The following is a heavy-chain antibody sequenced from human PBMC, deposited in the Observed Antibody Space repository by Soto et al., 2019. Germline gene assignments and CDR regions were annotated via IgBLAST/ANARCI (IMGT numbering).Heavy chain of an antibody. D-gene: IGHD3-10*01. Sequence: QLVESGGGVVQPGRSLRLSCAASGFTFSRDAMHWVRQAPGKGLEWVAFIWNDGSKEYYADSVKGRAIISRDNSENTVYLQMNSLRGEDTAVYFCVRDAADSGYAFDIWGQGTMVTVSS. J-gene: IGHJ3*02. CDR3: VRDAADSGYAFDI. V-gene: IGHV3-33*01. CDR1: GFTFSRDA. CDR2: IWNDGSKE.